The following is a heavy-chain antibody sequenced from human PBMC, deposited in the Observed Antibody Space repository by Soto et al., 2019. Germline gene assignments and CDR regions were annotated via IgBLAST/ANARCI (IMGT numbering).Heavy chain of an antibody. V-gene: IGHV4-4*02. CDR2: IYHSGST. CDR1: GGSISSSNW. Sequence: TSETLSLTCAVSGGSISSSNWWSWVRQPPGKGLEWIGDIYHSGSTNYNPSLKSRVTISVDRSKNQFSLKLSSVTAADTAVYYCASLSPYCGGDCYPEYFQHWGQGTLVTVSS. CDR3: ASLSPYCGGDCYPEYFQH. D-gene: IGHD2-21*02. J-gene: IGHJ1*01.